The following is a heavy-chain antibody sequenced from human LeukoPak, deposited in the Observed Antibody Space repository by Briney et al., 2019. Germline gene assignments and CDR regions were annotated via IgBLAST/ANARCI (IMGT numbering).Heavy chain of an antibody. CDR1: GYTFSSYF. CDR3: ARDASGDYVWGSYRLFDP. D-gene: IGHD3-16*02. V-gene: IGHV1-69*13. CDR2: IIPIFGTA. J-gene: IGHJ5*02. Sequence: ASVKVSCKASGYTFSSYFMHWVRQAPGQGLEWMGGIIPIFGTANYAQKFQGRVTITADESTSTAYMELSSLRSEDTAVYYCARDASGDYVWGSYRLFDPWGQGTLVTVSS.